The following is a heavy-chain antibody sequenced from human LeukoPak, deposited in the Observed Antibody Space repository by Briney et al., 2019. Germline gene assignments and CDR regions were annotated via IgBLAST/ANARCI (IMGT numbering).Heavy chain of an antibody. CDR3: ARKDIVAMGEAFDI. J-gene: IGHJ3*02. CDR2: INPSGGST. V-gene: IGHV1-46*01. Sequence: ASVKVSCKASGYTFTSYYMHWVRQAPGQGLEWMGIINPSGGSTSYAQKFQGRVTITRDTSASTAYMELSSLRSEDTAVYYCARKDIVAMGEAFDIWGQGTMVTVSS. CDR1: GYTFTSYY. D-gene: IGHD5-12*01.